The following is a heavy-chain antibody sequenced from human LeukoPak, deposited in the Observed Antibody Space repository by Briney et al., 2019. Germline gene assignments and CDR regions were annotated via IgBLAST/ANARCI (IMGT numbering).Heavy chain of an antibody. CDR3: ARDRWLRLGGGYYFDY. D-gene: IGHD5-12*01. V-gene: IGHV1-2*02. J-gene: IGHJ4*02. CDR1: GYTFTGYY. Sequence: GASVKVSCKASGYTFTGYYMHWVRQAPGQGLEWMGWINTYSGDTNYAQKLQGRVTMTTDTSTSTAHMELSSLRSEDTAVYYCARDRWLRLGGGYYFDYWGQGTLVTVSS. CDR2: INTYSGDT.